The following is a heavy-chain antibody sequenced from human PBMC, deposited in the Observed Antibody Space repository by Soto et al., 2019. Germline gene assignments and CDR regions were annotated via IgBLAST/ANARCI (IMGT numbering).Heavy chain of an antibody. CDR3: AKDLLDSSGWYGSSIDY. J-gene: IGHJ4*02. Sequence: PGGSLRLSCAASGFTFSSYAMSWVRQAPGKGLEWVSAISGSGGSTYYADSVKGRFTISRDNSKNTLYLQMNSLRAEDTAVYYCAKDLLDSSGWYGSSIDYWGRGTLVTVSS. D-gene: IGHD6-19*01. V-gene: IGHV3-23*01. CDR2: ISGSGGST. CDR1: GFTFSSYA.